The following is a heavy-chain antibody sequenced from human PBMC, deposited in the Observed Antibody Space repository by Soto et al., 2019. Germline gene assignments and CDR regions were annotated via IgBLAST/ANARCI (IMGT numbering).Heavy chain of an antibody. Sequence: QVQLVQSGGEVKKPGASVTVSCKASGYTFINYHITWVRQAPGQGLEGMAWITTYNGMTDYAQRFKGRVTMTRDTSTTTAYMELRNVGSDDTAVYFCAKSPRGEMATDWGQGTLVTVSS. CDR1: GYTFINYH. D-gene: IGHD2-21*01. V-gene: IGHV1-18*01. J-gene: IGHJ4*02. CDR3: AKSPRGEMATD. CDR2: ITTYNGMT.